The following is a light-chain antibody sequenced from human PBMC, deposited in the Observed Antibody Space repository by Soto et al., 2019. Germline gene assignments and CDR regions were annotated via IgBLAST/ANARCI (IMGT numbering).Light chain of an antibody. CDR1: QRVSSSF. CDR3: QQYNEWHLT. V-gene: IGKV3D-20*01. CDR2: DTS. J-gene: IGKJ4*01. Sequence: DIVLTQSPATLSLSPGERATLSCGASQRVSSSFLAWYQQQPGLTPRLLLYDTSTRATGTPARFSGSGSGTDFTLTITSLQSEDFAVYYCQQYNEWHLTFGQGTKVDI.